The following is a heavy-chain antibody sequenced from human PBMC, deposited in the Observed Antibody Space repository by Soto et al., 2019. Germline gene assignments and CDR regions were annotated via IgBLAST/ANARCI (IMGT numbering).Heavy chain of an antibody. V-gene: IGHV4-31*03. CDR2: IYYSGST. CDR1: GGSISSGGYY. CDR3: ARGGGTAMDFDY. Sequence: ASETLSLTCTVSGGSISSGGYYWSWIRQHPGKGLEWIGYIYYSGSTYYNPSLKSRVTISVDTSKNQFSRKLSSVTAADTAVYYCARGGGTAMDFDYWGQGTLVTVSS. D-gene: IGHD5-18*01. J-gene: IGHJ4*02.